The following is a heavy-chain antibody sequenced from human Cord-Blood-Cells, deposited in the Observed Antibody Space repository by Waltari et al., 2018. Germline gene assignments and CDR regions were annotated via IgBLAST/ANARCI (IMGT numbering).Heavy chain of an antibody. J-gene: IGHJ4*02. D-gene: IGHD2-2*01. CDR3: VSHRGCSSTSCYDY. V-gene: IGHV4-31*03. Sequence: QVQLPESGPGMAQPSQTLSLTCTVSGGSISSGGYYWSRLRQHPGKGLEWIGYIYDSGSTYYNPSLKSRVTISVDTSKNQFSLKLSSVTAADTAVYYCVSHRGCSSTSCYDYWGQGTLVTVSS. CDR2: IYDSGST. CDR1: GGSISSGGYY.